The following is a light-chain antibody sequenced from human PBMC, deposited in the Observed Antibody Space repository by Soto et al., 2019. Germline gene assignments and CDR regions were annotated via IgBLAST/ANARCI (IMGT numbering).Light chain of an antibody. J-gene: IGKJ4*01. CDR1: QGIGDS. CDR3: QRYNTWPRT. Sequence: VMTQSPATLSASPGEGVTLSCRASQGIGDSLAWYQHKPGQTPKLLIYDTSTWATGVPARFSGSRSGTEFTLTISSLQSEDFAIYYCQRYNTWPRTFGRGTKVESK. CDR2: DTS. V-gene: IGKV3-15*01.